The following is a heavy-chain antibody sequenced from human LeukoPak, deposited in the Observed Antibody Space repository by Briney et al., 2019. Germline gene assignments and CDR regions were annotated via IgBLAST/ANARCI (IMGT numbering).Heavy chain of an antibody. D-gene: IGHD6-19*01. CDR3: VRDSTYSSGWPGEFDP. V-gene: IGHV4-59*12. CDR1: GGSFSGYY. J-gene: IGHJ5*02. Sequence: SETLSLTCAVYGGSFSGYYWSWIRQTPGKGLEWIGYIYYSGSTNFNPSLKSRVTISVDTSKNQFSLILTSVTAADTAVYYCVRDSTYSSGWPGEFDPWGQGTLVTVSS. CDR2: IYYSGST.